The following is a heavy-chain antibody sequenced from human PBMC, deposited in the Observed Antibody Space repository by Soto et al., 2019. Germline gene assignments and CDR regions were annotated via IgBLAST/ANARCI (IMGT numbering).Heavy chain of an antibody. V-gene: IGHV4-39*01. J-gene: IGHJ5*01. CDR2: IYYSGST. CDR3: ATHHHLVAAYTNRWLDA. CDR1: GGSISTSSYS. Sequence: QLQLQASGPGLVKPAETLSLSCTVSGGSISTSSYSWGWIRRPPGQGREWIGSIYYSGSTYYNPSLKSRVTMSVHTSKSRVSMRLRPVTAAETAVYYCATHHHLVAAYTNRWLDAWGPGTLVTVSS. D-gene: IGHD3-16*01.